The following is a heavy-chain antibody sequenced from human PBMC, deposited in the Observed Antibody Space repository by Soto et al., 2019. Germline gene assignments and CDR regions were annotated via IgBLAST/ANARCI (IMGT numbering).Heavy chain of an antibody. J-gene: IGHJ4*02. D-gene: IGHD4-17*01. CDR3: ARDQGLGPYGDYVWLFDY. CDR2: FDPEDGET. CDR1: GYTLTELS. Sequence: GASVKVSCKVSGYTLTELSMHWVRQAPGKGLEWMGGFDPEDGETIYAQKFQGRVTMTEDTSTDTAYMELSRLRSDDTAVYYCARDQGLGPYGDYVWLFDYWGQGTLVTVSS. V-gene: IGHV1-24*01.